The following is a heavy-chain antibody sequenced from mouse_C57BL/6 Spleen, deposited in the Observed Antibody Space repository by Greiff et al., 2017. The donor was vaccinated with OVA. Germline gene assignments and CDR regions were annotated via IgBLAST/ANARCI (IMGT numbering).Heavy chain of an antibody. CDR3: AREDGSSYWYFDV. D-gene: IGHD1-1*01. Sequence: QVHVKQSGPELVKPGASVKISCKASGYAFSSSWMNWVKQRPGKGLEWIGRIYPGDGDTNYNGKFKGKATLTADKSSSTAYMQLSSLTSEDSAVYFCAREDGSSYWYFDVWGTGTTVTVSS. V-gene: IGHV1-82*01. CDR1: GYAFSSSW. J-gene: IGHJ1*03. CDR2: IYPGDGDT.